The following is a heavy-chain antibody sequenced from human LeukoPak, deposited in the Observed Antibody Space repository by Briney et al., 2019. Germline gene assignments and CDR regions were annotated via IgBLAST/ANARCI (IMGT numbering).Heavy chain of an antibody. CDR3: ARELVSSGTGYFDL. J-gene: IGHJ2*01. V-gene: IGHV3-23*01. Sequence: GGSLRLSCEASGFTFGNFGMTWVRQAPGKGLQWVSGITGSTTWTYYAASVKGRFTVSRDNSQNTLHLQMNSLRADDTAVYYCARELVSSGTGYFDLWRRGSLVTVSS. D-gene: IGHD3-10*02. CDR2: ITGSTTWT. CDR1: GFTFGNFG.